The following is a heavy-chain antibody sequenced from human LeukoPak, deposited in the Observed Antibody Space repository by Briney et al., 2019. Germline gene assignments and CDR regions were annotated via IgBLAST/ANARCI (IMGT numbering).Heavy chain of an antibody. J-gene: IGHJ4*02. CDR1: GFTFSSYA. V-gene: IGHV3-23*01. CDR2: ISGSGGST. CDR3: AKDLDYYGSGSPDY. Sequence: GGSLRLSCAASGFTFSSYAMSWVRQAPGKGLEWVSAISGSGGSTYYADSVKGRFTISRDSSKNTLYLQMNSLRAEDTAVYYCAKDLDYYGSGSPDYWGQGTLVTVSS. D-gene: IGHD3-10*01.